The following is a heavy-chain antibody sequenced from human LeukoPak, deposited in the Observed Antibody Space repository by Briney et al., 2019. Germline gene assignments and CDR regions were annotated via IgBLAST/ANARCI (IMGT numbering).Heavy chain of an antibody. V-gene: IGHV3-7*01. CDR3: ARRDWSSSYLYFDY. J-gene: IGHJ4*02. D-gene: IGHD3-22*01. CDR2: IKQDGSEK. Sequence: GGSLRLSCAASGFTFSSYWMSWVRQAPGKGLEWVANIKQDGSEKYYVDSVKGRFTISRDNAKNLLYLQMNSLRAEDTAVYYCARRDWSSSYLYFDYWGQGTLVTVSS. CDR1: GFTFSSYW.